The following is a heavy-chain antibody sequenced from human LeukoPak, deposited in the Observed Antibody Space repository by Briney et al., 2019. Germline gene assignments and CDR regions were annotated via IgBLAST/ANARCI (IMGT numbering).Heavy chain of an antibody. CDR1: GGSFSGYY. J-gene: IGHJ5*02. D-gene: IGHD6-13*01. Sequence: SETLSLTCAVYGGSFSGYYWSWIRQPPGKGLEWIGEINHSGSTNHNPSLKSRVTISVDTSKNQFSLKLSSVTAADTAVYYCARGIAAAGTGWFDPWGQGTLVTVSS. V-gene: IGHV4-34*01. CDR2: INHSGST. CDR3: ARGIAAAGTGWFDP.